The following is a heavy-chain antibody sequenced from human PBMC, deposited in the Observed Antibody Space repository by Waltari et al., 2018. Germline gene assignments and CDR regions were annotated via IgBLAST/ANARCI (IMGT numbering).Heavy chain of an antibody. D-gene: IGHD1-26*01. CDR1: GYSISSGYY. CDR3: ARGGIVGAHDAFDI. V-gene: IGHV4-38-2*01. J-gene: IGHJ3*02. CDR2: IYHSGST. Sequence: QVQLQESGPGLVKPSETLSHTCAVSGYSISSGYYWGWIRQPPGKGLEWIGSIYHSGSTYYNPSLKSRVTISVDTSKNQFSLKLSSVTAADTAVYYCARGGIVGAHDAFDIWGQGTMVTVSS.